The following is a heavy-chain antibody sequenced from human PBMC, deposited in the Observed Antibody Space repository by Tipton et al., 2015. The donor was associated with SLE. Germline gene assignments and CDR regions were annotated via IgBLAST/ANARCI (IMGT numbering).Heavy chain of an antibody. CDR3: AAGYSSGWAFDY. CDR1: GGSISSYY. J-gene: IGHJ4*02. D-gene: IGHD6-19*01. CDR2: IYYSGST. V-gene: IGHV4-59*01. Sequence: TLSLTCTVSGGSISSYYWSWIRQPPGKGLEWIGYIYYSGSTNYNPSLKSRVTISVDTSKNQFSPKLSSVTAADTAVYYCAAGYSSGWAFDYWGQGTLVTVSS.